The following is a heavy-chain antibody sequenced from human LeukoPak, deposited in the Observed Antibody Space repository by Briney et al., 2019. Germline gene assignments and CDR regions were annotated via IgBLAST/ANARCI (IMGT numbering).Heavy chain of an antibody. Sequence: GEPLKISCKGSGYSFSTRWIGWVRQMPGKGLEWMGIIYPSDADTKYSPSFQGQVTISADNSISTAYLQWSSLKASDTAMYYCAIRYSGSYNDYWGQGTLVTVSS. D-gene: IGHD1-26*01. J-gene: IGHJ4*02. CDR1: GYSFSTRW. V-gene: IGHV5-51*01. CDR2: IYPSDADT. CDR3: AIRYSGSYNDY.